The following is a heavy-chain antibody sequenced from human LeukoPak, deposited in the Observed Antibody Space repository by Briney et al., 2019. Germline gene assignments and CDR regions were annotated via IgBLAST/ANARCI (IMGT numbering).Heavy chain of an antibody. CDR2: IDPGDSGT. Sequence: GEPLQISCKGSGYSFTSYWIGWVRHMPRKDREWMGIIDPGDSGTKYNPSFQGQVTFSADTSIRHAYLQLSTLTASDTAMYYCARPYDGFYTWGEGKTGTVSS. V-gene: IGHV5-51*01. CDR3: ARPYDGFYT. CDR1: GYSFTSYW. J-gene: IGHJ3*02.